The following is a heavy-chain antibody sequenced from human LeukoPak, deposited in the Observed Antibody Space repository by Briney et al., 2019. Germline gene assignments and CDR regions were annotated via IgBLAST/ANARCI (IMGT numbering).Heavy chain of an antibody. D-gene: IGHD4-23*01. Sequence: SETLSLTCTVSGGSITSYYWSGIRQPPGRGLEWIGYIYYSGSTNYNPSLKSRVTVSVDTSKSQFSLRLTSVTAADTAVYYCARHADYGGYLDYWGQGTLVTVSS. J-gene: IGHJ4*02. CDR2: IYYSGST. CDR1: GGSITSYY. CDR3: ARHADYGGYLDY. V-gene: IGHV4-59*08.